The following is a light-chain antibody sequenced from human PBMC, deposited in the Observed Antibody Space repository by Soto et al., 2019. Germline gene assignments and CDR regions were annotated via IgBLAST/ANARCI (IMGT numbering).Light chain of an antibody. J-gene: IGKJ1*01. Sequence: DIQMTQSPSTLSASVGDRVTISCRASQTINNWLGWLQQKPGKAPKLLIYKVSTLESGVPSRFRGSGSGTEFTLTIDGLQTDDFETYYCQQYNNYPWTFGQGTRVEIK. CDR2: KVS. CDR3: QQYNNYPWT. V-gene: IGKV1-5*03. CDR1: QTINNW.